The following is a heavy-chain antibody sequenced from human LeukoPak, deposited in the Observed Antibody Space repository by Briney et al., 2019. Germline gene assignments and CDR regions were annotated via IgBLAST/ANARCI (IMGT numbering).Heavy chain of an antibody. CDR1: GYTFTDYY. V-gene: IGHV1-2*02. Sequence: ASVKVSCKASGYTFTDYYIHWVRQAPGQGLEWLGYINPHSGGTSSPQKFQGRVTMTTDASISTAYMELSRLTSDDTAVYYCAREGNGLLSKDLDYWGQGTLVTVSS. CDR2: INPHSGGT. D-gene: IGHD2-15*01. CDR3: AREGNGLLSKDLDY. J-gene: IGHJ4*02.